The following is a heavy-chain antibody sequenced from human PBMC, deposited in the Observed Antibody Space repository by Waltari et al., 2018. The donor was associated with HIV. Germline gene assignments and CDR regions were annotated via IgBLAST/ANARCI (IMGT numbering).Heavy chain of an antibody. D-gene: IGHD1-26*01. CDR2: ICSGGSR. V-gene: IGHV3-53*01. J-gene: IGHJ6*02. CDR1: GLTVSSNY. CDR3: ARDPRSSGYYGMDV. Sequence: EVQLVESGGGLIEPGGSLRLSCAASGLTVSSNYMSWVRQAPGKGLGWVSVICSGGSRYYADSVKGRFTISRDNSKNTLSLHMNSLGPEDTAVYYCARDPRSSGYYGMDVWGQGTTVTVSS.